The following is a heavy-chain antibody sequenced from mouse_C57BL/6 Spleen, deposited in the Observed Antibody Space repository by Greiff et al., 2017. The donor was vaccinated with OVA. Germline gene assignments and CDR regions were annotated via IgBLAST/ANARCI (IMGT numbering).Heavy chain of an antibody. J-gene: IGHJ2*01. CDR1: GFTFSSYA. CDR3: TRDGALAGPYYFDY. Sequence: EVHLVESGEGLAKPGGSLKLSCAASGFTFSSYAMSWVRQTPEKRLEWVAYISSGGDYTYYADTVKGRFTLSRDNAKNTLYLQLSSLKSEDTAMYEGTRDGALAGPYYFDYWGQGTTLTVSS. CDR2: ISSGGDYT. V-gene: IGHV5-9-1*02. D-gene: IGHD1-1*01.